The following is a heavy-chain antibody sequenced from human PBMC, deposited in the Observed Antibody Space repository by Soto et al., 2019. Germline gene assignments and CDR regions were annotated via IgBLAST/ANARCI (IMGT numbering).Heavy chain of an antibody. CDR1: GFAFSDSY. CDR2: INRGGSTI. J-gene: IGHJ4*02. D-gene: IGHD1-26*01. Sequence: PGGSLRLSCAASGFAFSDSYMSWIRQAPGKGLEWVSYINRGGSTIYYADSVKGRFTISRDNAKNSLYLQMNSLRAEDTAVYYCARGRSRYFEYWSQGTLVTVSS. CDR3: ARGRSRYFEY. V-gene: IGHV3-11*01.